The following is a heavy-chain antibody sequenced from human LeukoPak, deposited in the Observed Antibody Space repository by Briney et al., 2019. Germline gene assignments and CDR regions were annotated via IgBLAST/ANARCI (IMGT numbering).Heavy chain of an antibody. Sequence: GESLKISCQASGYIFTNYWIAWVRQMPGKGLEWMGIIHPGDSKTRYSPSFQGQVTISVDKSISTAYLRWSSLTASDTAMFYCARHLSYYDNSGYYYSDYWGQGTLVTVSS. D-gene: IGHD3-22*01. V-gene: IGHV5-51*01. CDR3: ARHLSYYDNSGYYYSDY. CDR1: GYIFTNYW. J-gene: IGHJ4*02. CDR2: IHPGDSKT.